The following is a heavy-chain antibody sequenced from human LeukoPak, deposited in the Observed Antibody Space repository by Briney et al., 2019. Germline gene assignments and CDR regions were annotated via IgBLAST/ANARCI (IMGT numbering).Heavy chain of an antibody. V-gene: IGHV5-51*03. J-gene: IGHJ3*02. CDR2: IYPGDSDT. D-gene: IGHD3-9*01. CDR3: ARPHYDILTGYSYSLNAFDI. Sequence: KPGESLKISCQGSGYSFTSYWIGWVRQMPGKGLEWMGIIYPGDSDTRYSPSFQGQVTISADKSISTAYLQWRSLKASDTAMYYCARPHYDILTGYSYSLNAFDIWGQGTMVTVSS. CDR1: GYSFTSYW.